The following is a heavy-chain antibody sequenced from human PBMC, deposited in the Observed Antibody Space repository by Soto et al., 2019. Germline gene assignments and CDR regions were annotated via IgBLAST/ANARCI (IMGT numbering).Heavy chain of an antibody. V-gene: IGHV3-74*01. CDR3: ARDKLWGAVWIEYMDV. D-gene: IGHD3-16*01. CDR1: GFTFSSYW. CDR2: INSDGSST. Sequence: GGSLRLSCAASGFTFSSYWMHWVRQAPGKGLVWVSRINSDGSSTSYADSVKGRFTISRDNAKNTLYLQMNSLRAEDTAVYYCARDKLWGAVWIEYMDVWGKGTTVTVSS. J-gene: IGHJ6*03.